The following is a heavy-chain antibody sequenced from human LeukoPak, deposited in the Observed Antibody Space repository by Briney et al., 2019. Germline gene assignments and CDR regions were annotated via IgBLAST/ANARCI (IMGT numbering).Heavy chain of an antibody. CDR1: GGSISSYY. CDR2: IYYSGST. D-gene: IGHD6-19*01. CDR3: ARGIDSSGWYNYFDY. Sequence: SETLSLTCTVSGGSISSYYWSWIRQPPGKGLEWIGYIYYSGSTNYNPSLKSRVTISVDTSKNQFSLKLSSVTAADTAVYYCARGIDSSGWYNYFDYWAREPWSPSPQ. V-gene: IGHV4-59*01. J-gene: IGHJ4*02.